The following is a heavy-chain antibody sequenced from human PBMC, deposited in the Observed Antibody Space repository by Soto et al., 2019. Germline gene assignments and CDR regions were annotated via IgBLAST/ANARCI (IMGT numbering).Heavy chain of an antibody. V-gene: IGHV3-48*01. CDR3: ASYPNLEWLLPDYYYYYYMDV. Sequence: GGSLRLSCAASGFTFSSYSMNWVRQAPGKGLEWVSYISSSSSTIYYADSVKGRFTISRDNAKNSLYLQMNSLRAEDTAVYYCASYPNLEWLLPDYYYYYYMDVWGKGTTVTVSS. CDR2: ISSSSSTI. CDR1: GFTFSSYS. D-gene: IGHD3-3*01. J-gene: IGHJ6*03.